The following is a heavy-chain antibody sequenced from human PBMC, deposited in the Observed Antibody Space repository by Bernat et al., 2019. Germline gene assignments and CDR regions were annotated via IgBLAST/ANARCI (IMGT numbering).Heavy chain of an antibody. D-gene: IGHD4-11*01. CDR3: ARVMPDYSNCGGYYYYYMDV. CDR2: IYYSGST. J-gene: IGHJ6*03. V-gene: IGHV4-59*01. Sequence: QVQLQESGPGLVKPSETLSLTCTVSGGSISSYYWSWIRQPPGKGLEWIGYIYYSGSTNYNPSLKSRVTISVDTSKNQFSLKLSSVTAADTAVYYCARVMPDYSNCGGYYYYYMDVWGKGTTVTVS. CDR1: GGSISSYY.